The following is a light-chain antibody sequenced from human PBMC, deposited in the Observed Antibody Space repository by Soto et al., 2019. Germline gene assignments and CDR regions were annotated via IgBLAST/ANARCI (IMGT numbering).Light chain of an antibody. CDR3: QQYNNWPS. V-gene: IGKV1-5*03. J-gene: IGKJ1*01. Sequence: IQMTQSPNTLSASVGDSVAVTCRASENVNGHLAWYQQKPGKAPKLPIYEASILESVVPSRFSGSGFGTEFTLTINGLLPEDFVTYYCQQYNNWPSFSQGTKV. CDR1: ENVNGH. CDR2: EAS.